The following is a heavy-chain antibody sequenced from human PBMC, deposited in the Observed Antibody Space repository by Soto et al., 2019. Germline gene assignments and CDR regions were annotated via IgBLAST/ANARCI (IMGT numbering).Heavy chain of an antibody. V-gene: IGHV3-11*01. Sequence: PGGSLRLSCAASGFTFSDYYMSWIRQAPGKGLEWVSYISSSGSTIYYADSVKGRFTISRDNAKNSLYLQMNSLRAEDTAVYYCARSRRYYDILTGYYYYGMDVWGQGTTVTV. CDR1: GFTFSDYY. D-gene: IGHD3-9*01. CDR2: ISSSGSTI. J-gene: IGHJ6*02. CDR3: ARSRRYYDILTGYYYYGMDV.